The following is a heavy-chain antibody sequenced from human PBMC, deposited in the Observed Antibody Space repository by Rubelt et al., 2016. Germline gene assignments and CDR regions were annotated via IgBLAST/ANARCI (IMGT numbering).Heavy chain of an antibody. Sequence: QVQLVQSGAEVKKPGSSVKVSCKASGGTFSSYAISWVRQAPGQGLEWMGWISAYNGNTNYAQKLQGRVTMTTATSRGTDNMERRSLRSDETAVYYCARAAGYSGYDSSFDYWGQGTLVTVSS. D-gene: IGHD5-12*01. CDR3: ARAAGYSGYDSSFDY. J-gene: IGHJ4*02. V-gene: IGHV1-18*01. CDR1: GGTFSSYA. CDR2: ISAYNGNT.